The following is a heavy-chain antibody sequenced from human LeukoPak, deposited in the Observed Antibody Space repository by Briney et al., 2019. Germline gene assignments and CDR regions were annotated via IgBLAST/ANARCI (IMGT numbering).Heavy chain of an antibody. V-gene: IGHV1-2*02. J-gene: IGHJ4*02. CDR3: ARELRKGRSFSFDY. D-gene: IGHD1-26*01. CDR2: INPNSGGT. Sequence: ASVKVSCMASGYTFTGYYMHWVRQAPGQGLEWMGWINPNSGGTNYAQKFQGRVTMTRDTSISTAYMELSRLRSDDTAVYYCARELRKGRSFSFDYWGQGTLVTVSS. CDR1: GYTFTGYY.